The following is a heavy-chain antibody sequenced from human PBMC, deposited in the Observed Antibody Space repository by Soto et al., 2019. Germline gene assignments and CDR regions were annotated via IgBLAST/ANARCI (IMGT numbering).Heavy chain of an antibody. CDR2: IIPIFGTA. D-gene: IGHD6-13*01. J-gene: IGHJ5*02. Sequence: SVKVSCKASGGTFSSYAISWVRQAPGQGLEWMGGIIPIFGTANYAQKFQGRVTITADKSTSTAYMELSSLRSEDKAVYYCARDSSRIAAVNWFDPWGQGTLVTVSS. CDR3: ARDSSRIAAVNWFDP. CDR1: GGTFSSYA. V-gene: IGHV1-69*06.